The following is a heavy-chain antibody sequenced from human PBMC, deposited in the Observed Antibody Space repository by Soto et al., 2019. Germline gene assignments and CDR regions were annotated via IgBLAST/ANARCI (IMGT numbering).Heavy chain of an antibody. Sequence: ASVKVSCKASGNTFTSYDINWVRQATGHGLEWMGWINPNSGNIGYAQKFQGRVTMTRDTAIRTAYMEVSRLRSEDTAVYYCAIEVGRSNQFDLWGQGTMVTVSS. D-gene: IGHD6-13*01. CDR1: GNTFTSYD. J-gene: IGHJ5*02. CDR3: AIEVGRSNQFDL. V-gene: IGHV1-8*01. CDR2: INPNSGNI.